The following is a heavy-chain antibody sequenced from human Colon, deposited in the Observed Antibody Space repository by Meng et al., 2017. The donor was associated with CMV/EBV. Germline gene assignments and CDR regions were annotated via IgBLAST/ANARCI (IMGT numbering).Heavy chain of an antibody. V-gene: IGHV3-20*04. CDR1: GFTFDDYG. CDR2: INWNGGNP. CDR3: ARDLPYRYGLDV. J-gene: IGHJ6*02. Sequence: GESLKISCVASGFTFDDYGMSWVRQSPTQGLEWVSNINWNGGNPGYGDSVKGRFTISRDNANNCLYLEMNKMRAEDTAVYYCARDLPYRYGLDVWGQGTTVTVSS. D-gene: IGHD2-2*01.